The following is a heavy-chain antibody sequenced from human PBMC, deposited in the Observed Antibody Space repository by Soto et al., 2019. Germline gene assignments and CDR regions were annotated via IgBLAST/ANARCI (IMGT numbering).Heavy chain of an antibody. CDR2: IYYSGST. Sequence: PSETLSLTCTVSGGSISSGDYYWSWIRQPPGKGLEWIGYIYYSGSTYYNPSLKSRVTISVDTSKNQFSLKLSSVTAADTAVYYCAREGGYYDSSGYYYYYYGMDVWGQGTTVT. CDR3: AREGGYYDSSGYYYYYYGMDV. V-gene: IGHV4-30-4*01. J-gene: IGHJ6*02. CDR1: GGSISSGDYY. D-gene: IGHD3-22*01.